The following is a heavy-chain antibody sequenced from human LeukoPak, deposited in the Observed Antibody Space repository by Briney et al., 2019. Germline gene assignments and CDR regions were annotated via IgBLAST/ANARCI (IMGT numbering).Heavy chain of an antibody. Sequence: GGSLRLSCAASGFTFSSYWMSWVRQAPGKGLEWVANIKQDGREKYYVDSMKGRFTISRDNSKNTLYLQMNSLRDEDTAVYYCAKDSSGSGSYDFGDYWGQGTLVTVSS. CDR2: IKQDGREK. CDR1: GFTFSSYW. D-gene: IGHD3-10*01. CDR3: AKDSSGSGSYDFGDY. J-gene: IGHJ4*02. V-gene: IGHV3-7*01.